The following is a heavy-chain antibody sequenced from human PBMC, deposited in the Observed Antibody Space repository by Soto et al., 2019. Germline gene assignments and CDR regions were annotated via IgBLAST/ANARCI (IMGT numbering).Heavy chain of an antibody. CDR3: ARLVYDSRLNYLYFDH. CDR1: GVSISSGNW. Sequence: SETLSLTCGVSGVSISSGNWWRWVRQPPGKGLEWIAEVYNAGSANYHPSLESRATISVDRSKNQFSLRLSSVTAADTGKYYCARLVYDSRLNYLYFDHWGQGTLVTVSS. D-gene: IGHD3-22*01. V-gene: IGHV4-4*02. J-gene: IGHJ4*02. CDR2: VYNAGSA.